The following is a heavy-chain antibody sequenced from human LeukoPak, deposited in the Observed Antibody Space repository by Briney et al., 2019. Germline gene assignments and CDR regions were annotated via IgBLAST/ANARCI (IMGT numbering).Heavy chain of an antibody. CDR1: GGSISSHY. J-gene: IGHJ5*02. CDR2: IYYSGST. D-gene: IGHD3/OR15-3a*01. V-gene: IGHV4-59*11. CDR3: AREDLNLFDP. Sequence: PSETLSLTCTVSGGSISSHYWSWIRQPPGKGLEWIGYIYYSGSTNYNPSLKSRVTISVDTSKNQFSLKLSSVNSADTAMYYCAREDLNLFDPWGQGTLVTVSS.